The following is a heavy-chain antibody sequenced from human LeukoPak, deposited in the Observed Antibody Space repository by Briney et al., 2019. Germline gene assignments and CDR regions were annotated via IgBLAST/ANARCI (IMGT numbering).Heavy chain of an antibody. D-gene: IGHD3-22*01. CDR1: GVSISSYY. CDR3: ARDQYDYDSSGYLTFDY. CDR2: IHTSGST. V-gene: IGHV4-4*07. J-gene: IGHJ4*02. Sequence: SETLSLTCTVSGVSISSYYWSWIRQPAGKGLEWIGRIHTSGSTNYNPSLKSRVTMSVDTSKNQFSLKLSSVTAAHTAVYYCARDQYDYDSSGYLTFDYWGQGTLVTVSS.